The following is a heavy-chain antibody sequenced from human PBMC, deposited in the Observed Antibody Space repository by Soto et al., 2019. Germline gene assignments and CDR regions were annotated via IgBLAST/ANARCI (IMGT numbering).Heavy chain of an antibody. CDR2: IDWDDDK. D-gene: IGHD6-25*01. CDR1: GFSLSTSGMC. CDR3: ARITRSVSTNYGMDV. Sequence: SGPTLVNPTPTLTLTCTFSGFSLSTSGMCVSWIRQPPGKALEWLALIDWDDDKYYSTSLKTRLTISKDTSKNQVVLTMTNMDPVDTATYYCARITRSVSTNYGMDVWGQGTTVTVSS. V-gene: IGHV2-70*01. J-gene: IGHJ6*02.